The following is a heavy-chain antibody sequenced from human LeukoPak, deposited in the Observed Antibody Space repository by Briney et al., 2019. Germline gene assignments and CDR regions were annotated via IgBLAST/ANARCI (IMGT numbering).Heavy chain of an antibody. J-gene: IGHJ4*02. D-gene: IGHD5-24*01. CDR1: GFTFSVYA. V-gene: IGHV3-23*01. CDR2: ITVGGTT. Sequence: GGSLRLSCAASGFTFSVYAMTWVRQAPGKGLEWVSVITVGGTTYYLDSVKGRFTISRDNSKNTLYLQMYSLRSEDTAVYYCAKHRGDAYNALDYWGQGTLVTVSS. CDR3: AKHRGDAYNALDY.